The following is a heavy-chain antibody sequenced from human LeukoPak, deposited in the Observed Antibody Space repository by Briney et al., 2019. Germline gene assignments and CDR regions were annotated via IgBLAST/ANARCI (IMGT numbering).Heavy chain of an antibody. D-gene: IGHD3-22*01. Sequence: GGSLRLSCAASGFTFSNYWMNWVCQAPGKGLEWVSAISGSGGSTYYADSVKGRFTISRDNSKNTLYLQMNSLRAEDTAVYYCAKDRLRYDSSGYDAFDIWGQGTMVTVSS. CDR3: AKDRLRYDSSGYDAFDI. V-gene: IGHV3-23*01. J-gene: IGHJ3*02. CDR1: GFTFSNYW. CDR2: ISGSGGST.